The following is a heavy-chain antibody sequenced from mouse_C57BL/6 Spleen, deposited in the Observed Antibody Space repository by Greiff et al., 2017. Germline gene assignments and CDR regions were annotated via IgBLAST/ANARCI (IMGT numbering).Heavy chain of an antibody. V-gene: IGHV5-17*01. CDR3: AWYYYIYYFAMDY. CDR2: ISSGSSTI. CDR1: GFTFSDYG. D-gene: IGHD1-1*01. J-gene: IGHJ4*01. Sequence: EVMLVESGGGLVKPGGSLKLSCAASGFTFSDYGMHWVRQAPEKGLEWVAYISSGSSTIYYADTVKGRFTISRDNAKNTLFLQMTSLRSEDTAMYYCAWYYYIYYFAMDYWGQGTSVTVSS.